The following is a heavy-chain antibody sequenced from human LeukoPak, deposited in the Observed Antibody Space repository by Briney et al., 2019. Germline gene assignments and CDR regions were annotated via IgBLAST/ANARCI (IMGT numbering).Heavy chain of an antibody. J-gene: IGHJ4*02. CDR1: GGSFSGYY. V-gene: IGHV4-34*01. CDR3: ARAGTAMLTLDY. CDR2: INHSGST. D-gene: IGHD5-18*01. Sequence: SETLSLTCAVYGGSFSGYYWSWIRQPPGKGLEWIGEINHSGSTNYNPSLKSRVTISVDTSKNQFSLKLSSVTAADTAVYYCARAGTAMLTLDYWGQGTLVTVSS.